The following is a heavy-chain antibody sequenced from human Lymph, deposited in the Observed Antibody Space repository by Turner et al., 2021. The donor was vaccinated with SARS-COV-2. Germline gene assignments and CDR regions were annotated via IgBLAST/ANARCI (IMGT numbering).Heavy chain of an antibody. J-gene: IGHJ4*02. CDR3: ARETYYSDRRPLDY. CDR1: GFTFSSCG. D-gene: IGHD3-22*01. V-gene: IGHV3-33*01. CDR2: IWDDGSNK. Sequence: QVQLVEAGGGVVQPGRSLALSFSASGFTFSSCGMHWVRQAPGKGLEWVAVIWDDGSNKYYADSVKGRFTISRDNSKNTLYLQMNSLRAEDTAVYYCARETYYSDRRPLDYWGQGTLVTVSS.